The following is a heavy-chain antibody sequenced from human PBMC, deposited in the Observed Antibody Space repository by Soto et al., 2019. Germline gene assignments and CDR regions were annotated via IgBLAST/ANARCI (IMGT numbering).Heavy chain of an antibody. V-gene: IGHV4-31*03. CDR1: GGSISSGGYY. Sequence: SETLSLTCTVSGGSISSGGYYWSWIRQHPGKGLEWIGYIYYSGSTYYNPSLKSRVTISVDTSKNQFSLKLSSVTAADTAVYYSSRDVAAAGTSIDWFDPWGQGTPVTVSS. CDR2: IYYSGST. J-gene: IGHJ5*02. CDR3: SRDVAAAGTSIDWFDP. D-gene: IGHD6-13*01.